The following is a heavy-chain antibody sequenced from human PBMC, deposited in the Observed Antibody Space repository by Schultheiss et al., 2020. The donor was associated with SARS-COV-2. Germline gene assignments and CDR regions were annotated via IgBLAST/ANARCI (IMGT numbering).Heavy chain of an antibody. V-gene: IGHV3-33*08. D-gene: IGHD3-10*01. CDR3: ARWADYYGSGSYYSDYFDY. Sequence: GGSLRLSCAASGFSFRHHTMHWVRQAPGKGLEWVAVIWYDGSNKYYADSVKGRFTISRDSSKNTLYLQMNSLRAEDTAVYYCARWADYYGSGSYYSDYFDYWGQGTLVTVSS. J-gene: IGHJ4*02. CDR1: GFSFRHHT. CDR2: IWYDGSNK.